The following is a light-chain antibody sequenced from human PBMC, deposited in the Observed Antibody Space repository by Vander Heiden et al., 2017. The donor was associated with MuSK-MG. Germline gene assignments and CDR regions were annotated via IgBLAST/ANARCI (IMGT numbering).Light chain of an antibody. Sequence: QSVLTQPPSVSGAPGQRVPISCTGSSSNIGAGYDVHWSQQLPGTAPKFLIYGNSNRPSGVPDRFSGSKSGTSASLAITGLQAEDEADYYCQSYDSSLSGSVFGGGTKLTVL. J-gene: IGLJ2*01. CDR3: QSYDSSLSGSV. CDR2: GNS. CDR1: SSNIGAGYD. V-gene: IGLV1-40*01.